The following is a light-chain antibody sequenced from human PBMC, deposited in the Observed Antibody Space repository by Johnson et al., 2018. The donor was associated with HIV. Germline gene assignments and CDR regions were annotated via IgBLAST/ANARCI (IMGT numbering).Light chain of an antibody. CDR3: GTWDNSLSAPRYV. V-gene: IGLV1-51*02. CDR1: SSNIGNNY. CDR2: ENN. J-gene: IGLJ1*01. Sequence: QSVLTQPPSVSAAPGKKVTISCSGSSSNIGNNYVSWYQQLPGTAPKLLIYENNKRPSGIPDRFSGSKSGTSATLGITGLQTGDEADYYCGTWDNSLSAPRYVFGTGTKVTVL.